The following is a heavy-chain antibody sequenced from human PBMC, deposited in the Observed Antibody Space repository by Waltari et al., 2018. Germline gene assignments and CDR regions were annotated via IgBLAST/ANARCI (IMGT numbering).Heavy chain of an antibody. J-gene: IGHJ4*02. V-gene: IGHV3-7*01. CDR2: IKHDASES. Sequence: EVQLVESGGGLVQPGGSLRLSCAASGFTFSNSWMDWVRQAPGKGLGWVANIKHDASESHYVDSVKGRFTISRDNAQNLLYLQMNSLRAGDTAVYYCSVSLNYWGQGTLVTVSS. CDR3: SVSLNY. CDR1: GFTFSNSW.